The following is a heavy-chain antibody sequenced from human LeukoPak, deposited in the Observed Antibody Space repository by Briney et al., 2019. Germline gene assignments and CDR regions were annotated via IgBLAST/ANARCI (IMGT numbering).Heavy chain of an antibody. CDR2: ISHSGTT. V-gene: IGHV4-59*11. D-gene: IGHD6-6*01. J-gene: IGHJ4*02. Sequence: SETLSLTCTVSGVSFGSHFWSWVRQPPGKGLEWIAYISHSGTTNYSPSLKSRATISVGTSRHQFSLNLTSVTAADTAVYYCARWRYSRSGRGFDYWGQGTLVTVSS. CDR1: GVSFGSHF. CDR3: ARWRYSRSGRGFDY.